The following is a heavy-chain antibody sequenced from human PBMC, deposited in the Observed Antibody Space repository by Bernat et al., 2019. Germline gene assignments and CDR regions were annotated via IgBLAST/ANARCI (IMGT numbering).Heavy chain of an antibody. J-gene: IGHJ4*02. Sequence: EVQLLESGGDLVQPGGSLRLSCAASGFTFSGFAMTWVRQAPGKGLEWVSAISGSGSGTYYAGSVKGRFTISRDNSKNTLYLQMNSLRAEDTAVYYCAKSYYDSGLLDSWGQGPLVTVSS. V-gene: IGHV3-23*01. D-gene: IGHD3-22*01. CDR2: ISGSGSGT. CDR1: GFTFSGFA. CDR3: AKSYYDSGLLDS.